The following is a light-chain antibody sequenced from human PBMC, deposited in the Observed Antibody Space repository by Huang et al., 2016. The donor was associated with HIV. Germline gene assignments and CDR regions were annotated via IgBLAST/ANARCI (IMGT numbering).Light chain of an antibody. CDR3: QQYNAWPRT. J-gene: IGKJ1*01. V-gene: IGKV3-15*01. CDR2: AAN. Sequence: ELVMTQSPDTLSVSPGKRATLSCTASQDVDSNVAWYQQKPGQPPSLLIFAANTRATSVPARFSASGSGTEFTLTIDSLQSEDFALYYCQQYNAWPRTFGQGTRVEV. CDR1: QDVDSN.